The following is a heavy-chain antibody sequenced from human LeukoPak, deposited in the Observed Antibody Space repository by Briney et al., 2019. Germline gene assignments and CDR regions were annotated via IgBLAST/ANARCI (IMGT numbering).Heavy chain of an antibody. J-gene: IGHJ4*02. CDR1: GFSFNSYA. D-gene: IGHD1-26*01. Sequence: PGGSLRLSCAASGFSFNSYAMSWVRQAPGKGLEWVSAISGSGDRTFYADSVKGRITISRDNSKNTLYLQMNSLRAEDTAVYYCARGSFIVGATNNYFDYWGQGTLVTVSS. V-gene: IGHV3-23*01. CDR3: ARGSFIVGATNNYFDY. CDR2: ISGSGDRT.